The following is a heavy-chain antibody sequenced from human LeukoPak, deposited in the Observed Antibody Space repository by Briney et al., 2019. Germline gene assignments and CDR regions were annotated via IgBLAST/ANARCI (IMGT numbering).Heavy chain of an antibody. V-gene: IGHV4-34*01. CDR3: ARGQLLWFGELFAFDH. CDR1: VGSFSGYY. Sequence: PSETLSLTCAVYVGSFSGYYWSWIRQPPGKGLEWIGEINHSGSTNYNPSLKSRVTISVDTSKNQFSLKLSSVTAADTAVYYCARGQLLWFGELFAFDHWGQGTLVTVSS. J-gene: IGHJ4*02. CDR2: INHSGST. D-gene: IGHD3-10*01.